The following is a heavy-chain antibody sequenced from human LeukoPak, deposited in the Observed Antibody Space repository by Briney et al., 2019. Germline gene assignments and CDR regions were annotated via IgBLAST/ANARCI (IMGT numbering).Heavy chain of an antibody. J-gene: IGHJ5*02. Sequence: PGGSLRLSCAASGFTFSSYVMHWVRQAPGKGLEWVAIISYDGSNEYYADSVKGRFTISRDNSKNTLYLQMNSLRAEDTAVYYCAKQSGYSYGNWFDPWGQGTLVTVSS. D-gene: IGHD5-18*01. CDR2: ISYDGSNE. V-gene: IGHV3-30*04. CDR1: GFTFSSYV. CDR3: AKQSGYSYGNWFDP.